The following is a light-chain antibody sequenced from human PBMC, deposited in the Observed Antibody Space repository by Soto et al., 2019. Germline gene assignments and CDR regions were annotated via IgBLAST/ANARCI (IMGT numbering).Light chain of an antibody. Sequence: QSVLTQPASVSGSPGQSITISCTGTSSDVGAYNYVSWYQQHPGKAPKLMIYDVTNRPSGVSNRFSGSKSGNTASLTISGLQAEDEADYYCNSYTTSSTLVAFGGGTKLTVL. CDR2: DVT. V-gene: IGLV2-14*03. CDR3: NSYTTSSTLVA. CDR1: SSDVGAYNY. J-gene: IGLJ2*01.